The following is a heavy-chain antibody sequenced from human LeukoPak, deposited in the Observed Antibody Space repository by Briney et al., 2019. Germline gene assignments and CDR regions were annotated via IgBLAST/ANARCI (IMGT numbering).Heavy chain of an antibody. CDR1: GYTFTSYA. D-gene: IGHD6-19*01. CDR2: INTNTGNP. V-gene: IGHV7-4-1*02. J-gene: IGHJ4*02. CDR3: ARDMSNGWHAYDY. Sequence: ASVKVSCKASGYTFTSYAMNWVRQAPGQGPEWMGWINTNTGNPTYAQGFTGRFLFSLDTSVSTAYLQISSLKAEDTAVYYCARDMSNGWHAYDYWGQGTLVTVSS.